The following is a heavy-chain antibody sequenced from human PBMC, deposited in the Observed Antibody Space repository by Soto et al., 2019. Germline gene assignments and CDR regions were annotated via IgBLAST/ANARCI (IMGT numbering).Heavy chain of an antibody. CDR2: ISGSGGSP. CDR1: GFIFSSYT. J-gene: IGHJ4*02. V-gene: IGHV3-23*01. D-gene: IGHD2-2*01. Sequence: EVQLLQSGGGLVQPGESLRLSCAASGFIFSSYTMSWVRQAPGKGLEWVSVISGSGGSPYHADSVQGRFTISRDNPKNTVYLQMNSLRAEDTAIYYCAKARCSSATCYVPDYWGQGTLVTVSS. CDR3: AKARCSSATCYVPDY.